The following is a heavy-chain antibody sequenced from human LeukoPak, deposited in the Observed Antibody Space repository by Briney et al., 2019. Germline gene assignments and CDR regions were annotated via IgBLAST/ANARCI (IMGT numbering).Heavy chain of an antibody. CDR1: GGSISSYY. V-gene: IGHV4-59*08. Sequence: SETLSLTCNVSGGSISSYYWSWIRQPPGKGLEWMGYIYYSGSTNFNPSLKSRVTISVDTSKNQVSLKLSSGTAADTAVYYCARHSPGGARKAFDIWGQGTMVTVSS. D-gene: IGHD3-16*01. J-gene: IGHJ3*02. CDR2: IYYSGST. CDR3: ARHSPGGARKAFDI.